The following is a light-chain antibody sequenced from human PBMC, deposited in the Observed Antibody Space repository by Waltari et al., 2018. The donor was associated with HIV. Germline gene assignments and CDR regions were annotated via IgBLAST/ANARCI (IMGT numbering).Light chain of an antibody. CDR3: GTWDSSLSAEV. J-gene: IGLJ1*01. V-gene: IGLV1-51*01. CDR2: DNN. CDR1: SSNIANNY. Sequence: QSVLTQPPSVSAAPGQKVTISCSGNSSNIANNYVSCYHQLPGTAPKLLIYDNNKRPSGIPDRFSGSKSGTSATLGITGLQTGDEADYYCGTWDSSLSAEVFGTGTKVTVL.